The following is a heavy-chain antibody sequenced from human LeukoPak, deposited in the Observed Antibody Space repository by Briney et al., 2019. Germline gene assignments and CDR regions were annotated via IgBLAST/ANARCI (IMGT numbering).Heavy chain of an antibody. CDR2: IYPDDSDT. V-gene: IGHV5-51*01. CDR1: GYGFTNYW. D-gene: IGHD4/OR15-4a*01. Sequence: GESLKISCKGSGYGFTNYWIGWVRQMPGKGLEWMGIIYPDDSDTRYSPSFQGQVTISVDKSISTAYLQWSSLKASDTAMYYCARTQVTMEVDAFDIWGQGTMVTVSS. CDR3: ARTQVTMEVDAFDI. J-gene: IGHJ3*02.